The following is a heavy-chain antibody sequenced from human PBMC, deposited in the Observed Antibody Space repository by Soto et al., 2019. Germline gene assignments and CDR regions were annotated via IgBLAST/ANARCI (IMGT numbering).Heavy chain of an antibody. J-gene: IGHJ6*02. Sequence: SETLSLTCSVSGGSVSNKTYYWSWIRQPPGKRLEWIGYVYYSGTTNYNPSLKSRVTISVDTSKNQFSLKLSSVTAADTAVYYCARNKGSPRGYYYYGMDVWGQGTTVTVSS. CDR3: ARNKGSPRGYYYYGMDV. CDR2: VYYSGTT. V-gene: IGHV4-61*01. CDR1: GGSVSNKTYY. D-gene: IGHD3-10*01.